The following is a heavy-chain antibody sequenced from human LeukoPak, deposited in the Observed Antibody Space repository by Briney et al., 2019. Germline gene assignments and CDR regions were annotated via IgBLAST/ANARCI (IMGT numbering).Heavy chain of an antibody. D-gene: IGHD6-19*01. CDR3: ARDLGYSSGWVYFDY. CDR1: GFTFSDYY. Sequence: GALRLSCAASGFTFSDYYMSWIRQAPGKGLEWVSYISSSGSTIYYADSVKGRFTISRDNAKNSLYLQMNSLRAEDTAVYYCARDLGYSSGWVYFDYWGQGTLVTVSS. CDR2: ISSSGSTI. V-gene: IGHV3-11*04. J-gene: IGHJ4*02.